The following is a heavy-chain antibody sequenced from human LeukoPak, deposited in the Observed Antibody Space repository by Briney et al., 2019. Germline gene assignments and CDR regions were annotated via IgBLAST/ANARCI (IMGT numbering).Heavy chain of an antibody. J-gene: IGHJ4*02. CDR2: ISGSGGST. CDR1: GFTFSSYA. V-gene: IGHV3-23*01. CDR3: AKDRLGSHYGGAFDY. D-gene: IGHD4/OR15-4a*01. Sequence: PGGSLRLSCAASGFTFSSYAMSWVRQAPGKGLEWVSAISGSGGSTYYADSVKGRFTVSRDDSKSTLYLQMNSLRPEDTAVYYCAKDRLGSHYGGAFDYWGQGTLVTVSS.